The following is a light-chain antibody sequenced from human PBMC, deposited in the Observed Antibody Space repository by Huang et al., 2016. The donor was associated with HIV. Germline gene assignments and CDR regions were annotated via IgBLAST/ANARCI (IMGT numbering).Light chain of an antibody. Sequence: IQLTQSPSSLSASVGDRVTITCRASQDISSYLAWYQQKPGKAPTLLIYAASTLERGVPSRFNGSGSGTEFTLTINNLQPEDFATYYCLQLNSYPGTFGPGTNVDV. CDR1: QDISSY. CDR2: AAS. CDR3: LQLNSYPGT. V-gene: IGKV1-9*01. J-gene: IGKJ3*01.